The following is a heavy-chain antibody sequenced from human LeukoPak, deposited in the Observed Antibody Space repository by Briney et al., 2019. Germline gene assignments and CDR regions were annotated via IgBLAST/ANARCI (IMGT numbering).Heavy chain of an antibody. V-gene: IGHV3-23*01. CDR1: GFTFSSSA. D-gene: IGHD6-13*01. CDR2: ISGSGSGGST. Sequence: PGGTLRLSCAASGFTFSSSAMSWVRQAPGKGLEWVSSISGSGSGGSTYYADSVKGRFTISRDNAKNSLYLHMNSLRAEDTAVYYCAREPDYTSSWGAFDIWGQGTMVTVSS. CDR3: AREPDYTSSWGAFDI. J-gene: IGHJ3*02.